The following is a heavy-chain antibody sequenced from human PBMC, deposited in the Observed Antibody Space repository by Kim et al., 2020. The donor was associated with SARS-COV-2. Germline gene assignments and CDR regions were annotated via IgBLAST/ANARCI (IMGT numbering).Heavy chain of an antibody. J-gene: IGHJ5*02. V-gene: IGHV1-69*13. Sequence: SVKVSCKASGGTFSSYAISWVRQAPGQGLEWMGGIIPIFGTANYAQKFQGRVTITADESTSTAYMELSSLRSEDTAVYYCARDPDIVVVPAAIRERNNWFDPWGQGTLVTVSS. CDR2: IIPIFGTA. CDR3: ARDPDIVVVPAAIRERNNWFDP. CDR1: GGTFSSYA. D-gene: IGHD2-2*01.